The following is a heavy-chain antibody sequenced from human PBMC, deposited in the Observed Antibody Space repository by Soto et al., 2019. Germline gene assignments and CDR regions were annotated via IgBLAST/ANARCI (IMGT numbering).Heavy chain of an antibody. CDR2: IYYSGST. CDR1: GGSISSGDYY. Sequence: SETLSLTCTVSGGSISSGDYYWSWIRQPPGKGLEWIGYIYYSGSTYYNPSLKSRVTISVDTSKNQFSLKPSSVTAADTAVYYCARTXHPIEYYYDSSGRAFDIWGQGTMVTVSS. CDR3: ARTXHPIEYYYDSSGRAFDI. J-gene: IGHJ3*02. D-gene: IGHD3-22*01. V-gene: IGHV4-30-4*01.